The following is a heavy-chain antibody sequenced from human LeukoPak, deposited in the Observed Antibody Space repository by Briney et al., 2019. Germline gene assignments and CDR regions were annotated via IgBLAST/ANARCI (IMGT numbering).Heavy chain of an antibody. CDR2: IRYDGSNK. J-gene: IGHJ5*02. CDR3: AKDPTRDGWEGNWFDP. V-gene: IGHV3-30*02. CDR1: GFTFSSYG. Sequence: GGSLRLSCAASGFTFSSYGMHWVRQAPGKGLEWVAFIRYDGSNKYYADSVKGRFTISGDNSKNTLYLQMNSLRAEDTAVYYCAKDPTRDGWEGNWFDPWGQGTLVTVSS. D-gene: IGHD5-24*01.